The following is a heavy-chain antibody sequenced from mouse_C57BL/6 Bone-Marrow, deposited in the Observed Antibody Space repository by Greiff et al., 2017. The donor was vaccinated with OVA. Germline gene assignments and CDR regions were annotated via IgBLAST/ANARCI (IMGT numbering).Heavy chain of an antibody. Sequence: QVQLQQPGAELVRPGTSVKLSCKASGYTFTSYWMHWVKQRPGQGLEWIGVIDPSDSYTNYHQKFKGKATLTVDTSSSTAYMQLSSLTSEDSAVYYCARSDYGSSYWYFDVWGTGTTVTVSS. CDR1: GYTFTSYW. CDR3: ARSDYGSSYWYFDV. D-gene: IGHD1-1*01. V-gene: IGHV1-59*01. J-gene: IGHJ1*03. CDR2: IDPSDSYT.